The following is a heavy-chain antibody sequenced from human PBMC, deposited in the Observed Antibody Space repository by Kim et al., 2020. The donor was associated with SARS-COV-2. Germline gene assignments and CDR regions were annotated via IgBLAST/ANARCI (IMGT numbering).Heavy chain of an antibody. J-gene: IGHJ6*02. D-gene: IGHD6-19*01. Sequence: ASVKVSCNASGYTFTSHEIKWVRQATGQGLEWMGWMNPHSGDTGYAQNFQGRVTMTRDISKTIAYMELSGLTSDDTAVYYCAITSGWYYYYAMDVWGQGTKVTVSS. V-gene: IGHV1-8*01. CDR3: AITSGWYYYYAMDV. CDR2: MNPHSGDT. CDR1: GYTFTSHE.